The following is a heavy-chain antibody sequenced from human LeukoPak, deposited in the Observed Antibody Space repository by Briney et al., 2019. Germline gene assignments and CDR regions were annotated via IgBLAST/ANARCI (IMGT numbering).Heavy chain of an antibody. D-gene: IGHD3-10*01. J-gene: IGHJ6*02. CDR2: ISGSGGST. V-gene: IGHV3-23*01. CDR3: AKNYYYGSGSYYPRLSSYYYYGMDV. CDR1: GFTFSSYA. Sequence: GGSLRLSCAASGFTFSSYAMSWVRQAPGKGLEWVSAISGSGGSTYYADSMKGRFTISRDNSKNTLYLQMNSLRAEDTAVYYCAKNYYYGSGSYYPRLSSYYYYGMDVWGQGTTVTVSS.